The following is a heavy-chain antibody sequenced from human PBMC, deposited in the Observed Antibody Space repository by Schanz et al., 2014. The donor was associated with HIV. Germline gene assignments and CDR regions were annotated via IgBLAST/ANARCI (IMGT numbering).Heavy chain of an antibody. V-gene: IGHV3-9*01. CDR1: GFIFDDYA. CDR3: ARDQGYCAGSTCYSWYYFDS. J-gene: IGHJ4*02. Sequence: EVQLVESGGGLVQPGRSLRLSCAASGFIFDDYAMHWVRQAPGKGLEWVSSIDSDGESKFYTDSVEGRFTVSRDNAKNSLFLQMNSLRVEDTAVYYCARDQGYCAGSTCYSWYYFDSWGQGTPVTVSS. CDR2: IDSDGESK. D-gene: IGHD2-21*02.